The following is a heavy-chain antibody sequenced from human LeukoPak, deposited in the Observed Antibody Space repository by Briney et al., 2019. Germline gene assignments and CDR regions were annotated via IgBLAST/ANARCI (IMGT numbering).Heavy chain of an antibody. V-gene: IGHV1-2*02. CDR1: GYTFTGYY. CDR2: INPNSGGT. D-gene: IGHD3-3*01. J-gene: IGHJ4*02. Sequence: ASVKVSCKASGYTFTGYYMHWERQAPGQGLEWMGWINPNSGGTNYAQKFHGRVTMTRDTSISAAYLELSRLRSDDTAVYYCSRTASITIFGVPFPGYWGQGTLVTVSS. CDR3: SRTASITIFGVPFPGY.